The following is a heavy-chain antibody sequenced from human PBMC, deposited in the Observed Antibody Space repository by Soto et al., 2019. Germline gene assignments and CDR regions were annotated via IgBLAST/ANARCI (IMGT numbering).Heavy chain of an antibody. D-gene: IGHD6-19*01. CDR2: INSDGSSA. CDR3: ARGPTGWYGFDY. V-gene: IGHV3-74*01. Sequence: EVQLVESGGGLVQPGGSLRLSCVGSGFTFSSNWMHWVRQAPGKGLVWVSRINSDGSSATYADSVMGRFTISRDNAKNTLYVQMNSLRAEDTAVYFCARGPTGWYGFDYWGQGTLVTVSS. CDR1: GFTFSSNW. J-gene: IGHJ4*02.